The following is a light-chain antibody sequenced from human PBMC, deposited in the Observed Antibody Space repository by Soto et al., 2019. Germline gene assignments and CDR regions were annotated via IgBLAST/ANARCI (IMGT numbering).Light chain of an antibody. V-gene: IGKV3-20*01. CDR1: QSVSSS. CDR3: QQYGSSGT. Sequence: EVVLTQSPATLSLSPGERATLSCRASQSVSSSLAWYQQKPGQAPRLLIYGASNRATGIPDRFSGSGSGTDFTLTISRLEPEDFAVYYCQQYGSSGTFGQGTKV. J-gene: IGKJ1*01. CDR2: GAS.